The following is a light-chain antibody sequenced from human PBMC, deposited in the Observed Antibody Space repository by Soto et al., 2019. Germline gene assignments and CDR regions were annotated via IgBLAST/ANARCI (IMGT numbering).Light chain of an antibody. V-gene: IGKV3-20*01. CDR2: HTS. Sequence: EIVLTQSASTLSWSAGERATLSCRASQSVGGSFLAWYQQRTGQAPRPLIYHTSYRATGIPDRFSGSGYGTDFNLTISRLETEDFAVYYCQQYHSSPRTFGQGTKVDIK. CDR3: QQYHSSPRT. CDR1: QSVGGSF. J-gene: IGKJ1*01.